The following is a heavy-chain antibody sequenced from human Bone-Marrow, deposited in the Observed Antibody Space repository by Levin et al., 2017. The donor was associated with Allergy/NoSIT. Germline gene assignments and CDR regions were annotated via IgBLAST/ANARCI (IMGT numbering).Heavy chain of an antibody. D-gene: IGHD3-9*01. CDR3: ARAPRGYYNNYIDP. J-gene: IGHJ5*02. CDR2: ISYDGTNK. Sequence: GESLKISCAASGFTFSNYAMHWVRQAPGKGLEWVAVISYDGTNKYNADSVKGRFSIFRETSKNTVYLQMTSLRVEDTAVYYCARAPRGYYNNYIDPWGQGTLVTVSS. CDR1: GFTFSNYA. V-gene: IGHV3-30*04.